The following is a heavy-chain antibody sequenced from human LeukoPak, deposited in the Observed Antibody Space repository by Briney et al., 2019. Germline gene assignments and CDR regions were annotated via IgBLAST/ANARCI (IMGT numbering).Heavy chain of an antibody. CDR2: IKQDGSEK. D-gene: IGHD3/OR15-3a*01. J-gene: IGHJ4*02. Sequence: GGSLRLSCAASGFTFSSYWMSWVRQAPGKGLEWVANIKQDGSEKYYVDSVKGRFTISRDNAKNSLYLQMNSLRAEDTAVYYCATWAEDWFHRPLDYWGQGTLVTVSS. CDR3: ATWAEDWFHRPLDY. V-gene: IGHV3-7*05. CDR1: GFTFSSYW.